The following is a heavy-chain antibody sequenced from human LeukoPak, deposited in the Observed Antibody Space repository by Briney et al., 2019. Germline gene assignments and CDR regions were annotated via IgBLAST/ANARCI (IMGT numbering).Heavy chain of an antibody. CDR3: ARDRGYCTGGVCGSYFDY. J-gene: IGHJ4*02. CDR2: ISGSSSTI. V-gene: IGHV3-48*02. CDR1: GFTFSSYS. D-gene: IGHD2-8*02. Sequence: GGSLRLSCAASGFTFSSYSMNWVRQAPGKGLEWVSCISGSSSTIYYADSVKGRFTISRDNAKNSLYLQMNSLRDEDTAVYFCARDRGYCTGGVCGSYFDYWGQGTLVTVSS.